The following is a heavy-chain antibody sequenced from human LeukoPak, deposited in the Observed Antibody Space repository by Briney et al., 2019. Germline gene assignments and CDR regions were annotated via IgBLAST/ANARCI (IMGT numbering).Heavy chain of an antibody. V-gene: IGHV1-69*06. CDR2: IIPIFGTA. D-gene: IGHD2-15*01. Sequence: ASVKVSCKASGGTFSSYAISWVRQAPGQGLEWMGGIIPIFGTANYAQKFQGRVTITADKSTSTAYMELSSLRSEDTAVYYCARDECGGGSCYYYDYWGQGTLVTVSS. CDR3: ARDECGGGSCYYYDY. J-gene: IGHJ4*02. CDR1: GGTFSSYA.